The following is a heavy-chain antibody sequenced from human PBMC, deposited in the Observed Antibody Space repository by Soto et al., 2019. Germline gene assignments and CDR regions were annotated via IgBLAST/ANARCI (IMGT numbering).Heavy chain of an antibody. J-gene: IGHJ4*02. V-gene: IGHV4-59*08. CDR1: GGSISSYY. CDR3: TRLIPGDDILTGYYCDY. D-gene: IGHD3-9*01. CDR2: IYYSGST. Sequence: SETLSLTCTVSGGSISSYYWSWIRQPPGKGLEWIGYIYYSGSTNYNPSIKSRIAITIDTTKNQYYKKLRSVTAADTAMNYCTRLIPGDDILTGYYCDYWGQGTLVTVSS.